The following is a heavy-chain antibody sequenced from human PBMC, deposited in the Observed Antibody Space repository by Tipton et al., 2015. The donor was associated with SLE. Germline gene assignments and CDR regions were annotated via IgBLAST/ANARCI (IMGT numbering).Heavy chain of an antibody. CDR3: ARDLGSSGSFDY. D-gene: IGHD6-13*01. V-gene: IGHV4-59*01. J-gene: IGHJ4*02. CDR1: GGSISSYY. Sequence: TLSLTCTVSGGSISSYYWSWIRQPPGKGLEWIGYIYYSGSTNYNPSLKSRVTISVDTSKNQFSLKLSSVTAADTAVYYCARDLGSSGSFDYWGQGTLVTVSS. CDR2: IYYSGST.